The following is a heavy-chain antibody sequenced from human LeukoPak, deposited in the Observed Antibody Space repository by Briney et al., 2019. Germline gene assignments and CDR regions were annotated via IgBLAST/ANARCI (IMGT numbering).Heavy chain of an antibody. CDR1: GFTVSSIY. V-gene: IGHV3-66*01. D-gene: IGHD5-12*01. Sequence: PGGSLRLSCATSGFTVSSIYMSWVRQAPGKGLEWVSVIYGGGTTYYAGSVKGRFTISRDNSKNTLFLQMNSLRAEDTAVYYCALALAVSGFNYFDYWGQGTLVTVSS. CDR2: IYGGGTT. CDR3: ALALAVSGFNYFDY. J-gene: IGHJ4*02.